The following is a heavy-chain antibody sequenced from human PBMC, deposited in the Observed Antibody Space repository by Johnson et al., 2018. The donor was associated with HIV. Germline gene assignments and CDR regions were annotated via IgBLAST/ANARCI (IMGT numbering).Heavy chain of an antibody. J-gene: IGHJ3*02. CDR3: ARQKRYWRNAFDI. CDR1: GFSFSSYA. Sequence: VQLVESGGGVVQPGRSLRLSCVASGFSFSSYAMHWVRQAPGKGLEYVSVIRSNGGSTYYANSVKGRFTISRDNSKNSLYLQMGGLRAEVMAVYYCARQKRYWRNAFDIWGQGTMVTVSS. D-gene: IGHD3-9*01. CDR2: IRSNGGST. V-gene: IGHV3-64*01.